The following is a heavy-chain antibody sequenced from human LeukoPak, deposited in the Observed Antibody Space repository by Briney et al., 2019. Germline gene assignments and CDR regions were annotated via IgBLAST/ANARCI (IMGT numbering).Heavy chain of an antibody. Sequence: ASVKVSCKASGYTFTSYYMHWVRQAPGQGLEWMGGIIPIFGTANYAQKFQGRVTITADESTSTAYMELSSLRSEDTAVYYCARGLWKDKYGSGTNIINYYYYYSMDVWGKGTPVTISS. CDR1: GYTFTSYY. D-gene: IGHD3-10*01. J-gene: IGHJ6*03. CDR2: IIPIFGTA. CDR3: ARGLWKDKYGSGTNIINYYYYYSMDV. V-gene: IGHV1-69*13.